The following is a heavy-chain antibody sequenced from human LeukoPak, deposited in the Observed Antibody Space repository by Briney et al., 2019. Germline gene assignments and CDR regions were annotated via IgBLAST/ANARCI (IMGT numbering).Heavy chain of an antibody. Sequence: PSETLSLTCTVSGGSISSYYWSWIRQPPGKGLEWIGYIYYSGSTNYNPSLKSRVTISVDTSKNQFSLKLSSVTAADTAVYYCARATGLVTIDYWGQGTLVTVSS. CDR3: ARATGLVTIDY. D-gene: IGHD3/OR15-3a*01. J-gene: IGHJ4*02. V-gene: IGHV4-59*01. CDR2: IYYSGST. CDR1: GGSISSYY.